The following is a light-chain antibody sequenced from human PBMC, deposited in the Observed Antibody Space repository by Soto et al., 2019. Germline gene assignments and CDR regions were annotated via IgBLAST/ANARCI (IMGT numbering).Light chain of an antibody. CDR1: QSVSSSY. J-gene: IGKJ2*01. Sequence: EIVLTQSPGTLSLSPGERATLSCRASQSVSSSYLAWYQQRPGQAPRLLIYGASSRATGIPDRFGGTGSGRLFTLTIISLEPEDFGVYYCEKSVSSPYTLGKGNKLDIK. CDR3: EKSVSSPYT. CDR2: GAS. V-gene: IGKV3-20*01.